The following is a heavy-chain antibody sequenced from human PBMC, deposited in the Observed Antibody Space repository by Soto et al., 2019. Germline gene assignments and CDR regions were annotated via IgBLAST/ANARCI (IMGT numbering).Heavy chain of an antibody. J-gene: IGHJ6*02. V-gene: IGHV1-69*06. CDR3: ARPYDILPGSVETPSYYYGMDV. Sequence: GASVKVSCKASGGTFSSYAISWVRQAPGQGLEWMGGIIPIFGTANYAQKFQGRVTITADKSTSTAYMELSSLRSEDTAVYYCARPYDILPGSVETPSYYYGMDVWGQGTTVTVSS. CDR2: IIPIFGTA. CDR1: GGTFSSYA. D-gene: IGHD3-9*01.